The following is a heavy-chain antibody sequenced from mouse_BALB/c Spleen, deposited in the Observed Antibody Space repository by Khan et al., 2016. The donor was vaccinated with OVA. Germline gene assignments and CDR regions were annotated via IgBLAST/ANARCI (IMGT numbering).Heavy chain of an antibody. CDR2: IWAGGST. D-gene: IGHD2-3*01. Sequence: QVQLKESGPGLVAPSQSLSITCTVSGFSLTSYGVHWVRQPPGKGLEWLGVIWAGGSTNYNSALMSRLSIKKDKSQSQVFLKMNSLQTTDTAMYYCARDDGEGNDAMDYWGQGTSVTVSS. CDR1: GFSLTSYG. J-gene: IGHJ4*01. V-gene: IGHV2-9*02. CDR3: ARDDGEGNDAMDY.